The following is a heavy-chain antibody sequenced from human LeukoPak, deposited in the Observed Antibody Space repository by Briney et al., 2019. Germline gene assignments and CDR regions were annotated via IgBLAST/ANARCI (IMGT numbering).Heavy chain of an antibody. CDR3: AREGKWAYDY. V-gene: IGHV4-59*01. J-gene: IGHJ4*02. CDR2: VDHTGST. Sequence: SETLSLTCSVSDDSITMYYWTWIRQPPGKGLEWIGYVDHTGSTNFNPSLNGRVSISRDTTKNLFSLRLRSVTAADTAVYYCAREGKWAYDYWGQGTLVTVSS. CDR1: DDSITMYY. D-gene: IGHD1-26*01.